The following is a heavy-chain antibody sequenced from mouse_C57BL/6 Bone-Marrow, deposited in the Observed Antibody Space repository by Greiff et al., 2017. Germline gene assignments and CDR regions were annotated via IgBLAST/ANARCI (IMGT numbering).Heavy chain of an antibody. Sequence: EVHLVESGEGLVKPGGSLKLSCAASGFTFSSYAMSWVRQTPEKRLEWVAYISSGGDYIYYADTVKGRFTISRDNARNTLYLQMSSLKSEDTAMYYCTRDYYGQRYFDVWGTGTTVTVSS. CDR1: GFTFSSYA. CDR2: ISSGGDYI. J-gene: IGHJ1*03. CDR3: TRDYYGQRYFDV. D-gene: IGHD1-2*01. V-gene: IGHV5-9-1*02.